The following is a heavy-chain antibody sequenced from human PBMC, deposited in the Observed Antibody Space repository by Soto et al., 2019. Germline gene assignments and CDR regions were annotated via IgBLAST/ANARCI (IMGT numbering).Heavy chain of an antibody. V-gene: IGHV3-33*01. D-gene: IGHD2-21*02. CDR1: GFSGSSYG. J-gene: IGHJ5*02. CDR2: VWYDRSSK. Sequence: QVQLVESGGGVVQPGRSLRLSCAASGFSGSSYGMHWDRQAPGKGMEWVAVVWYDRSSKYYADSVKGRFTMSRDNSESTLYLKMNSLRAEATAVYYCASEHTVTLDPWGQGTLVTVSS. CDR3: ASEHTVTLDP.